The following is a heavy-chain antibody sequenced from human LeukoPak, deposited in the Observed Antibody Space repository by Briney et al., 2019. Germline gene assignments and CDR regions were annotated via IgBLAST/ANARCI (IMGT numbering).Heavy chain of an antibody. D-gene: IGHD4-11*01. V-gene: IGHV1-69*05. CDR2: IIPIFGTA. CDR1: GGTFSSYA. Sequence: SVKVSCKASGGTFSSYAISWVRQAPGQGLEWMGRIIPIFGTANYAQKFQGRVTITTDESTSTAYMELSSLRSEDTAVYYCARDTATIYSDSDPNWFDPWGQGTLVTVSS. CDR3: ARDTATIYSDSDPNWFDP. J-gene: IGHJ5*02.